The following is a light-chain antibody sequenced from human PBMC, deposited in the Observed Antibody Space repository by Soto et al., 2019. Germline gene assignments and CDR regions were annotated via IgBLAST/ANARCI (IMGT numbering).Light chain of an antibody. V-gene: IGLV2-14*03. Sequence: QSPLTQPASVSGSPGQSITISCTRTTDDVGANNYVSWYQQRPGSAPQHILHDVNNRPSGAFHRFAGSKSVHTAYLTICGLQSDDEAIYHCSSYTSNYSRVFGTGTKVTVL. CDR2: DVN. CDR1: TDDVGANNY. J-gene: IGLJ1*01. CDR3: SSYTSNYSRV.